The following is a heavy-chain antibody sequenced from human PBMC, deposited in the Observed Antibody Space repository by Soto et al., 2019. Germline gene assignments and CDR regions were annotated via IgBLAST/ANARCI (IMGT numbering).Heavy chain of an antibody. V-gene: IGHV3-15*07. CDR1: GFTFSSAW. D-gene: IGHD3-3*01. Sequence: PGGSLRLSCAASGFTFSSAWMNWVRQAPGKGLEWVGRIKSKTDGGTTDYAAPVKGRFTISRDDSKNTLYLQMNSLKTEDTAVYYCTTDPYYDFWSGYFTPPFDYWGQGTLVTVSS. J-gene: IGHJ4*02. CDR3: TTDPYYDFWSGYFTPPFDY. CDR2: IKSKTDGGTT.